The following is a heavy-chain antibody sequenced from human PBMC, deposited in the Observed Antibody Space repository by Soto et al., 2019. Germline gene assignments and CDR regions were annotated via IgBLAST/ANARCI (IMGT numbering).Heavy chain of an antibody. Sequence: EVQLVESGGGLVQPGGSLRLSCAASGFTFSSYDMHWVRQVTGKGLEWVSAIGTAGDTYYPGSEKGRFTISRENAKNSLYLQRNSLRAGDTAVYYCARGFCSGGSCYYYYYGMDVWGQGTTVTVSS. J-gene: IGHJ6*02. V-gene: IGHV3-13*04. D-gene: IGHD2-15*01. CDR3: ARGFCSGGSCYYYYYGMDV. CDR1: GFTFSSYD. CDR2: IGTAGDT.